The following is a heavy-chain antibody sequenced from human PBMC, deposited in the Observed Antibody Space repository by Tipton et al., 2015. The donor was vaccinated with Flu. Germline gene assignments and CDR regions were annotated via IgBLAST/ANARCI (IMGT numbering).Heavy chain of an antibody. CDR2: IYTSGGT. CDR1: GGSISGYY. V-gene: IGHV4-4*07. CDR3: ASGRGAAAGIFDY. Sequence: TLSLTCTVSGGSISGYYWTWIRQPPGKGLEWIGRIYTSGGTNYNPSLKSRVTMSVDTSKNQFSVKLSSVTAAETAVYYCASGRGAAAGIFDYWGLGTLVTVS. J-gene: IGHJ4*02. D-gene: IGHD3-10*01.